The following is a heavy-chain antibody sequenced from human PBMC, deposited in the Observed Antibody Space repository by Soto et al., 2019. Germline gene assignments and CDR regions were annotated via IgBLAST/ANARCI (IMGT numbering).Heavy chain of an antibody. CDR2: IYDGGRT. J-gene: IGHJ4*02. CDR1: GASLSSPAYY. D-gene: IGHD2-15*01. Sequence: SETLSLTCSVSGASLSSPAYYWGWIRQPPGKGLEWIGSIYDGGRTFYNPSLKSRVTINVDTSKNQFSLHLNSVTAADTGVYYCARVRGYCSGRRCIYFDFWGPGTLVTSPQ. V-gene: IGHV4-39*01. CDR3: ARVRGYCSGRRCIYFDF.